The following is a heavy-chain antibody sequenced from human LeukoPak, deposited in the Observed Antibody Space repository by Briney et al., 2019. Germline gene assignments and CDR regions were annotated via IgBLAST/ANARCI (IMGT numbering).Heavy chain of an antibody. D-gene: IGHD3-22*01. Sequence: PGGSLRLSCAASGFTFSSYWMTWVRQAPGKGLEWVANIKQDGSEKNYVDSVQGRFTISRDNAKNSLFLQMHSLRAEDTAVYYCARDVGYDSSGYYPYYFDYWGQGTLVTVSS. CDR2: IKQDGSEK. CDR3: ARDVGYDSSGYYPYYFDY. CDR1: GFTFSSYW. J-gene: IGHJ4*02. V-gene: IGHV3-7*05.